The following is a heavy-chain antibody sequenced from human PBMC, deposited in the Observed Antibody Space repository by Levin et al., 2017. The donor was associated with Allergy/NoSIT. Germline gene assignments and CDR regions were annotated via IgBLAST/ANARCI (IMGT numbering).Heavy chain of an antibody. Sequence: PSETLSLTCTVSGGSISSSSYYWDWIRQPPGKGLEWIGTIYYSGSTYYNPSLKSRVAISVDTSKNQFSLKLSSVTAADTAVYYCARKAQISSWINWFDPWGQGTLVTVSS. J-gene: IGHJ5*02. D-gene: IGHD6-13*01. V-gene: IGHV4-39*01. CDR3: ARKAQISSWINWFDP. CDR2: IYYSGST. CDR1: GGSISSSSYY.